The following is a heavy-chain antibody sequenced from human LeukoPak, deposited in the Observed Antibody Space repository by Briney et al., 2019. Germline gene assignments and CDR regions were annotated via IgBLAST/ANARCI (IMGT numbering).Heavy chain of an antibody. Sequence: GESLKISCKGSGYRFTSYWIGWVREMPGKGLEWIGIIYTDDPDTRYSPSFQGQVTISVDKSISTAYLQWRSLKASDSAMYFCARGPVGHHFDYWGQGTLVTVSS. J-gene: IGHJ4*02. CDR2: IYTDDPDT. CDR3: ARGPVGHHFDY. CDR1: GYRFTSYW. V-gene: IGHV5-51*01.